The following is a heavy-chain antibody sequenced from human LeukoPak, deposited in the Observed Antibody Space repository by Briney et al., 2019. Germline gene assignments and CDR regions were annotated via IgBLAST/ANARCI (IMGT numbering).Heavy chain of an antibody. Sequence: GASVKVSCKASGYTFTDYYLHWVRQAPGQGLEWMGWINPNTGATDNAQNVQGRVAMTRDTSISTAYMDLSRLRSDDTAVYYCARAAFYYDSSGHSPDFDYWGQGTLVTVSS. J-gene: IGHJ4*02. CDR3: ARAAFYYDSSGHSPDFDY. V-gene: IGHV1-2*02. CDR2: INPNTGAT. D-gene: IGHD3-22*01. CDR1: GYTFTDYY.